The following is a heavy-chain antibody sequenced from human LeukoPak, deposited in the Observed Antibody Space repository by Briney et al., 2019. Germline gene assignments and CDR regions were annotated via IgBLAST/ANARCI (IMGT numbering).Heavy chain of an antibody. J-gene: IGHJ4*02. CDR1: GFTFSNYG. D-gene: IGHD3-10*01. CDR2: ISYGGINK. Sequence: PGRSLRLSCAASGFTFSNYGMHGVRQAPGKGLEWVAVISYGGINKYYADSVKGRFTISRDDSKNTLYLQMNSLSGDDAPVYCCVKDRALYGSGSYNYFDHWGQGTLVTVSS. CDR3: VKDRALYGSGSYNYFDH. V-gene: IGHV3-30*18.